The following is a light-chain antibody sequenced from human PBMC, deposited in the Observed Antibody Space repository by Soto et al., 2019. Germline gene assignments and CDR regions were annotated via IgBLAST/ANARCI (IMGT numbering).Light chain of an antibody. CDR3: NSYTSSSTLI. Sequence: QSALTQPASVSGSPGQSITISCTGSSSDVGGYNFVSWYQQHPGKAPKLMIYDVSNRPSGVSNRFSGSKSGNTASLTISGLQAEDEADYYCNSYTSSSTLIFGGGTKPTVL. J-gene: IGLJ2*01. CDR2: DVS. CDR1: SSDVGGYNF. V-gene: IGLV2-14*01.